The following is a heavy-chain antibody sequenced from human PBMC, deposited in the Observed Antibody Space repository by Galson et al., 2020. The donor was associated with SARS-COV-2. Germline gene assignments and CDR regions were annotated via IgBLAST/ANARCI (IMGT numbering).Heavy chain of an antibody. Sequence: ASVKVSCKTSGYTFTTYGISWVRQAPGQGLEWMGWISAYNGNTKYGQKLQGRVTMATDTSTGTAYMELRSLRSDDTAVYYCARGAYPDYGDYYEAFDIWGQGTMVTVSS. D-gene: IGHD4-17*01. CDR1: GYTFTTYG. V-gene: IGHV1-18*01. J-gene: IGHJ3*02. CDR3: ARGAYPDYGDYYEAFDI. CDR2: ISAYNGNT.